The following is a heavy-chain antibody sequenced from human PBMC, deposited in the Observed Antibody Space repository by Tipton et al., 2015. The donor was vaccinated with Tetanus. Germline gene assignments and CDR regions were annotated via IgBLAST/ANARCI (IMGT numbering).Heavy chain of an antibody. CDR1: GFTFGDYS. CDR2: ISSTSTYI. V-gene: IGHV3-21*01. D-gene: IGHD3-10*01. CDR3: ASGVTLDY. Sequence: GSLRLSCEGSGFTFGDYSMNWVRQAPGKGLEWVASISSTSTYIDYADSLKGRFTVSRDNAKNSLYLQIDNLRADDTAVYYCASGVTLDYWGQGTLVSVSS. J-gene: IGHJ4*02.